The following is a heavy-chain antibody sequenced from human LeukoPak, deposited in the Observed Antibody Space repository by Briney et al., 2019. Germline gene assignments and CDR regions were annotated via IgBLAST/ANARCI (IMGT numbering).Heavy chain of an antibody. Sequence: GTPSLTSALYGESPRGDYWRAIPQTPRGRVGWIGEIKHGVSTNYNPSLKSRVTIAVDTSKNQFSLKLSSVTAADTAVYYCARGGGYCSSTSCPNTNWFDPWGQGTLVTVSS. CDR1: GESPRGDY. V-gene: IGHV4-34*01. CDR2: IKHGVST. D-gene: IGHD2-2*01. J-gene: IGHJ5*02. CDR3: ARGGGYCSSTSCPNTNWFDP.